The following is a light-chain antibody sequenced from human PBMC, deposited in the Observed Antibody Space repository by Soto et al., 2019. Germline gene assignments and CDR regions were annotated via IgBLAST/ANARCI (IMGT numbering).Light chain of an antibody. J-gene: IGKJ3*01. CDR2: AAS. Sequence: AIQMTQSPSSLSASVGDRVTITCRASQGIRTDLDWFQQKPGKAPKLLIYAASTLQSGVPARFSGSGSGTEVTLTISSLQHEDVATTYCRQKCFNPFTFGPGTKVDIK. CDR1: QGIRTD. V-gene: IGKV1-6*01. CDR3: RQKCFNPFT.